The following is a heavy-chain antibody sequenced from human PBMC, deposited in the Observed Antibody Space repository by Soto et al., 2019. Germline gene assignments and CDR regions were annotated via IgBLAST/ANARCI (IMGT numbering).Heavy chain of an antibody. CDR2: INPDGSEK. Sequence: EVQLVDSGGGLVQPGGSLRLSCAASGFTFSTYWMTWVRQAPGKGLEWVANINPDGSEKYSVDSAEGRFTISRDNAKNSVFLQMNSLRAKDTAVYYCARSSPLRRSYFDYWGQGTLVTVSS. V-gene: IGHV3-7*03. CDR3: ARSSPLRRSYFDY. CDR1: GFTFSTYW. J-gene: IGHJ4*02.